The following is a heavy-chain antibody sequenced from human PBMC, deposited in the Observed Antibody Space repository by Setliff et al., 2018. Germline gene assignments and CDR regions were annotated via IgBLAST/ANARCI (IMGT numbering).Heavy chain of an antibody. CDR2: IWYDGNNK. CDR3: AKGVETEGPYYYYMDV. Sequence: PGGSLRLSCAASRFTFSSYGMHWVRQAPGKGLEWVAVIWYDGNNKYYADSVKGRFTISRDNSKNTLYLQMNSLRPEDTAVYYCAKGVETEGPYYYYMDVWGKGTTVTVSS. D-gene: IGHD3-10*01. J-gene: IGHJ6*03. V-gene: IGHV3-33*08. CDR1: RFTFSSYG.